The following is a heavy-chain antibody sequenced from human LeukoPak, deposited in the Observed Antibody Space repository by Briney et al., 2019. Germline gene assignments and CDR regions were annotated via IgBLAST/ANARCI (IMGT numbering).Heavy chain of an antibody. CDR2: IWYDGSNK. CDR1: GFTFSSYG. Sequence: GRSLRLSCAASGFTFSSYGMHGVRQAPGKGLEWVAVIWYDGSNKYYADSVKGRFTISRDNSKNTLYLQMNSLRAEDTAVYYCAKDFDSLSGSYFAGSWGQGTLVTVSS. V-gene: IGHV3-33*06. CDR3: AKDFDSLSGSYFAGS. D-gene: IGHD1-26*01. J-gene: IGHJ4*02.